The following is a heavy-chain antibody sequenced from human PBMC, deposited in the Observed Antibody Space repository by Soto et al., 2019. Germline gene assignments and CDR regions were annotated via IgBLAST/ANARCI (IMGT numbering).Heavy chain of an antibody. V-gene: IGHV1-18*01. J-gene: IGHJ4*02. CDR3: ARGGYYDSSGPKNYFDY. Sequence: ASVKVSCKASGYTFNSYGISWVRQAPGQGLEWLGWISPYNDDTKYAQRLQGRVTMSTDTSSRTAYMHLRSLRSDDTAVYFCARGGYYDSSGPKNYFDYWGQGTLVTVSS. D-gene: IGHD3-22*01. CDR2: ISPYNDDT. CDR1: GYTFNSYG.